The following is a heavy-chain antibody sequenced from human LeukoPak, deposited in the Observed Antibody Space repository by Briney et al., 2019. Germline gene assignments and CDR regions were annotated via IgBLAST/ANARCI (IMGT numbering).Heavy chain of an antibody. V-gene: IGHV1-3*01. Sequence: ASVKVSCKASGYTFTSYAMHWVRQAPGQRLEWMGWTNAGNGNTKYSQKFQGRVTITRDTSASTAYMELSSLRSEDTAVYYCARKRNYGSGSYYSLDYWGQGTLVTVSS. J-gene: IGHJ4*02. CDR3: ARKRNYGSGSYYSLDY. CDR1: GYTFTSYA. D-gene: IGHD3-10*01. CDR2: TNAGNGNT.